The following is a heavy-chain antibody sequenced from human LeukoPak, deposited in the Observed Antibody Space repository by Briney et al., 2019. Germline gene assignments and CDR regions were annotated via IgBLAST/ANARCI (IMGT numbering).Heavy chain of an antibody. CDR3: ARSQKYIVVVPAATNWFGP. V-gene: IGHV3-48*04. Sequence: GGSLRLSCAASGFTFSSYSMNWVRQAPGKGLEWVSYISSSSSTIYYADSVKGRFTISRDNAKNSLYLQMNSLRAEDTAVYYCARSQKYIVVVPAATNWFGPWGQGTLVTVSS. CDR1: GFTFSSYS. D-gene: IGHD2-2*01. J-gene: IGHJ5*02. CDR2: ISSSSSTI.